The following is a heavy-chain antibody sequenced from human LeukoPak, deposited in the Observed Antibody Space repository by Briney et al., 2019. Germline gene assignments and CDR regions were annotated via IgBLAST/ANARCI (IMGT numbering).Heavy chain of an antibody. D-gene: IGHD2-2*01. CDR2: IIPIFGTA. V-gene: IGHV1-69*13. Sequence: ASVTVSCTASGGTFSSYAISWVRQAPGQGLEWMGGIIPIFGTANYAQKFQGRVTITADESTSTAYMELSSLRSEDTAVYYCAREGPASRIFVVPAAFNWFDPWGQGTLVTVSS. CDR1: GGTFSSYA. CDR3: AREGPASRIFVVPAAFNWFDP. J-gene: IGHJ5*02.